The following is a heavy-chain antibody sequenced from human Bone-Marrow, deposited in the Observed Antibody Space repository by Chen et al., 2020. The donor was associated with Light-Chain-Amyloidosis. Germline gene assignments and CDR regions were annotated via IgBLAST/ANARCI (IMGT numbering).Heavy chain of an antibody. CDR2: IIPIFGTA. CDR3: ARDRGIVVVPAAIRYYYYGMDV. J-gene: IGHJ6*02. Sequence: QVQLVQYGAEVKKPGSSVKVSCKASGGTFSSYAISWVRQAPGQGLEWMGGIIPIFGTANYAQKFQGRVTITADESTSTAYMELSSLRSEDTAVYYCARDRGIVVVPAAIRYYYYGMDVWGQGTTVTVSS. V-gene: IGHV1-69*01. D-gene: IGHD2-2*02. CDR1: GGTFSSYA.